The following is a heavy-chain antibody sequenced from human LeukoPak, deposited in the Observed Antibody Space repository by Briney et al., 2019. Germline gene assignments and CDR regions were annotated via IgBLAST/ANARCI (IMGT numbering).Heavy chain of an antibody. CDR1: GGSISSGGYY. V-gene: IGHV4-31*03. D-gene: IGHD6-19*01. Sequence: SQTLSLTCTVSGGSISSGGYYWSWIRQHPGKGLEWIGYIYYSGSTYYNPSLKSRVTISVDTSKNQFSLKLSSVTAADTAVYYCARGRSSGPLWMGPYYFDYWGQGTLVTVSS. CDR2: IYYSGST. J-gene: IGHJ4*02. CDR3: ARGRSSGPLWMGPYYFDY.